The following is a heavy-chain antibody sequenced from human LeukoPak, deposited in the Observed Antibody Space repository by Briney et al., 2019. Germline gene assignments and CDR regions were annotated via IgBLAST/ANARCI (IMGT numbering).Heavy chain of an antibody. CDR2: IYYSGST. D-gene: IGHD5-18*01. Sequence: PSETLSLTCTVSGVSISSGGYYWSWIRQHPGKGLEWIGYIYYSGSTYYNPSLKSRVTISVDTSKNQFSLKLSSVTAADTAVYYCAREPGYSYGKGYYYYYMDVWGKGTTVTVSS. J-gene: IGHJ6*03. CDR1: GVSISSGGYY. V-gene: IGHV4-31*03. CDR3: AREPGYSYGKGYYYYYMDV.